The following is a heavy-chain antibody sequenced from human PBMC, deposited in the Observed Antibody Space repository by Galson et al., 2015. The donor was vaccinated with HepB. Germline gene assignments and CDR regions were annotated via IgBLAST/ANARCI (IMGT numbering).Heavy chain of an antibody. V-gene: IGHV3-30*18. J-gene: IGHJ4*02. CDR2: ISYDGSNK. D-gene: IGHD6-19*01. Sequence: SLRLSCAASGFTFSSYGMHWVRQAPGKGLEWVAVISYDGSNKYYADSVKGRFTISRDNSKSTLYLQMNSLRAEDTAVYYCAKDLGSGWNYFDYWGQGTLVTVSS. CDR3: AKDLGSGWNYFDY. CDR1: GFTFSSYG.